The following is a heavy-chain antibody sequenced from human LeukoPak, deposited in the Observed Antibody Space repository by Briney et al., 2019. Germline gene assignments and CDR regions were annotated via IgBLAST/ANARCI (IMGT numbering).Heavy chain of an antibody. Sequence: GGSLRLSCAASGFNFSSYDMSWVRQAPGKGLEWVAGISGSGGSSYYADSVKGRFTISRDNSKNTLYLQMNSLRVEDTAVYYCAKERHSSGWPNWFDPWGQGTLVTVSS. CDR3: AKERHSSGWPNWFDP. CDR1: GFNFSSYD. CDR2: ISGSGGSS. J-gene: IGHJ5*02. V-gene: IGHV3-23*01. D-gene: IGHD6-19*01.